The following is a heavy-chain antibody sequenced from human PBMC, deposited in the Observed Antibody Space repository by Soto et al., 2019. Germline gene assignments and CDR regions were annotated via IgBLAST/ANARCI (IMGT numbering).Heavy chain of an antibody. J-gene: IGHJ5*02. Sequence: SETLSLTCTVSGGSISSGGYYWSWIRQHPGKGLEWIGYIYYSGSTYYNPSLKSRVTISVDTSKNQFSLKLSSVTAADTAVYYCAREDGGNSVSWFDPWGQGTLVTVSS. CDR2: IYYSGST. D-gene: IGHD2-21*02. CDR3: AREDGGNSVSWFDP. CDR1: GGSISSGGYY. V-gene: IGHV4-31*03.